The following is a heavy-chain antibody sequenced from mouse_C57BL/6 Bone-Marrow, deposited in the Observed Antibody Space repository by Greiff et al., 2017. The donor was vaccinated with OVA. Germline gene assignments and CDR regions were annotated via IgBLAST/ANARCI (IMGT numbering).Heavy chain of an antibody. CDR2: IFPGSGST. D-gene: IGHD2-3*01. V-gene: IGHV1-75*01. CDR1: GYTFTDYY. CDR3: ARYGYYHYYYAMDY. J-gene: IGHJ4*01. Sequence: VKLVESGPELVKPGASVKISCKASGYTFTDYYINWVKQRPGQGLEWIGWIFPGSGSTYYNEKFKCKATLTLDKSSSTAYMLLSSLTSEDSAVYFCARYGYYHYYYAMDYWGQGTSVTVSS.